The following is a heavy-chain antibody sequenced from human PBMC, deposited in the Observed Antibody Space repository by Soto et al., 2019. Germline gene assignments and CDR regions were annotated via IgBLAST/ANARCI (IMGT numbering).Heavy chain of an antibody. Sequence: SETLSLTCTVSGGSISSSSYYWGWIRQPPGKGLEWIGSIYYSGSTYYNPSLKSRVTISVDTSKNQFSLKLSSVTAADTAVYYCARLVFGVVIIPDYFDYWGQGTLVTVSS. CDR3: ARLVFGVVIIPDYFDY. J-gene: IGHJ4*02. D-gene: IGHD3-3*01. V-gene: IGHV4-39*01. CDR1: GGSISSSSYY. CDR2: IYYSGST.